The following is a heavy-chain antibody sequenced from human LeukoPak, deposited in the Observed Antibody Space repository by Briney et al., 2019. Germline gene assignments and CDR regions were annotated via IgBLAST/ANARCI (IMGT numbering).Heavy chain of an antibody. D-gene: IGHD2-2*01. CDR3: TRDHQLPLLGWFDP. V-gene: IGHV1-2*02. CDR1: GYTFTGYY. CDR2: MNPNSGGT. Sequence: ASVKVSCKASGYTFTGYYIHWVRQAPGQGLEWMGWMNPNSGGTNYAQKFQGRVTMTRDTSISTACMELSRLRSDDTAIYYCTRDHQLPLLGWFDPWGQGTLVIVSS. J-gene: IGHJ5*02.